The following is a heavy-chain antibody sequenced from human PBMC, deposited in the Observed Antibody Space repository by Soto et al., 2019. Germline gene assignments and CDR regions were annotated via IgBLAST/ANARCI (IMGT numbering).Heavy chain of an antibody. CDR2: IIPIFGTA. CDR3: ARGVDYYDSSGYYWYFDL. D-gene: IGHD3-22*01. J-gene: IGHJ2*01. V-gene: IGHV1-69*12. CDR1: GGTFSSYA. Sequence: QVQLVQSGAEVKKPGSSVKVSCKASGGTFSSYAISWVRQAPGQGLEWMGGIIPIFGTANYAQKFQGRVTITADXXTXTXXMELSSLRSEDTAVYYCARGVDYYDSSGYYWYFDLWGRGTLVTVSS.